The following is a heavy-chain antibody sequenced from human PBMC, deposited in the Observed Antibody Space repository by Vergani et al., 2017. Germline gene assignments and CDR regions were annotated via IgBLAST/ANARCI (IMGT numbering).Heavy chain of an antibody. V-gene: IGHV4-39*07. CDR1: GGSISSSSYY. J-gene: IGHJ4*02. Sequence: QLQLQESGPGLVKPSETLSLTCTVSGGSISSSSYYWGWIRQPPGKGLEWIGSIYYSGSTYYNPSLKSRVTISVDTSKNQFSLKLSSVTAADTAVYYCAREAEGIYCSGGSCYSEDYWGQGTLVTVSS. CDR3: AREAEGIYCSGGSCYSEDY. CDR2: IYYSGST. D-gene: IGHD2-15*01.